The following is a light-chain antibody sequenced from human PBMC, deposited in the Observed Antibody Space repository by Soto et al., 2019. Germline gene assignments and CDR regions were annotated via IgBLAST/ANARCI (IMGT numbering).Light chain of an antibody. J-gene: IGKJ1*01. Sequence: EIVLTQSPVTLSLSPGERATLSCRASQSVDGYLAWYQQKPGQAPRLLISDASNRATGIPARFSGSGSGTDFTLTISGLEPEDFAVYYCQQRYNWWTFGQGTKVEIK. V-gene: IGKV3-11*01. CDR3: QQRYNWWT. CDR2: DAS. CDR1: QSVDGY.